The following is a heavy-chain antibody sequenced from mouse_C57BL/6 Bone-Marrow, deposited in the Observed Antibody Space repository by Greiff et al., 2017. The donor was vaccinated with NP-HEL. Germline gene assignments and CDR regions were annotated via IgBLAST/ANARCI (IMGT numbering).Heavy chain of an antibody. V-gene: IGHV5-12*01. D-gene: IGHD2-1*01. CDR1: GFTFSDYY. CDR3: ARQGYYGNPFAMDY. J-gene: IGHJ4*01. Sequence: SGGGLVQPGGSLKLSCAASGFTFSDYYMYWVRQTPEKRLEWVAYISNGGGSTYYLDTVKGRFTISRDNAKNTLYLQMSRLKSEDTAMYYCARQGYYGNPFAMDYWGQGTSVTVSS. CDR2: ISNGGGST.